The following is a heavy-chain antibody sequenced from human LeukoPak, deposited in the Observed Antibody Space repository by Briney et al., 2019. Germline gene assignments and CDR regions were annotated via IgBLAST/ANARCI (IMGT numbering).Heavy chain of an antibody. CDR1: GGTFSSYA. J-gene: IGHJ5*02. CDR2: IIPIFGTA. D-gene: IGHD2-2*01. Sequence: GASVKVSCKASGGTFSSYAISWVRQAPGQGLEWMGGIIPIFGTANYAQKFQGRVTITADESTSTAYMELSSLRSEDTAVYYCARGCSSTSCYCWFDPWGQGTLVTASS. V-gene: IGHV1-69*13. CDR3: ARGCSSTSCYCWFDP.